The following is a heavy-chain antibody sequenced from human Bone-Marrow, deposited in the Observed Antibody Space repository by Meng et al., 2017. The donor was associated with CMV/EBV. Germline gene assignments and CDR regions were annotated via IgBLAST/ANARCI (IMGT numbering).Heavy chain of an antibody. CDR1: GFTFSSYE. CDR3: ARAGGTKAFGEFDY. D-gene: IGHD1-1*01. CDR2: ISSSGSTI. Sequence: GGSLRLSCAASGFTFSSYEMNWVRQAPGKGLEWVSYISSSGSTIYYADSVKGRFTISRDNAKNSLYLQMNSLRAEDTAVYYCARAGGTKAFGEFDYWGQGTLVTVSS. J-gene: IGHJ4*02. V-gene: IGHV3-48*03.